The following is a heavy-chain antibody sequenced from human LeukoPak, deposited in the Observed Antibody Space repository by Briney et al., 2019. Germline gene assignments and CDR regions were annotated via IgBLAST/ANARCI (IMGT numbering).Heavy chain of an antibody. V-gene: IGHV3-23*01. CDR1: GFAFASYA. CDR2: ITGSGENT. D-gene: IGHD6-13*01. J-gene: IGHJ3*02. Sequence: GGSLRLSCAASGFAFASYAMGWVRQSPGKRLEWVSGITGSGENTYYAGSVKGRFTISRDNSKNTLYLQMNSLRPEDTAVYYCAKDRIAAARGAFDIWGQGTMVTVSS. CDR3: AKDRIAAARGAFDI.